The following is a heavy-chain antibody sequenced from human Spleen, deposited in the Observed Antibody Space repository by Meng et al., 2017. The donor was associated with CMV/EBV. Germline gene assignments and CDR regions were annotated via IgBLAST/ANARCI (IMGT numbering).Heavy chain of an antibody. Sequence: GESLKISCAASGFTFSNFDMHWVRQAPGTGLEWVSAISSTGDNEYYADSVKGRVTTSRDNSKSTLYLQLNSLRPEDTAVYYCARGDCSSTSCYGSGCDYWGQGTLVTVSS. CDR1: GFTFSNFD. D-gene: IGHD2-2*01. J-gene: IGHJ4*02. CDR2: ISSTGDNE. V-gene: IGHV3-30-3*01. CDR3: ARGDCSSTSCYGSGCDY.